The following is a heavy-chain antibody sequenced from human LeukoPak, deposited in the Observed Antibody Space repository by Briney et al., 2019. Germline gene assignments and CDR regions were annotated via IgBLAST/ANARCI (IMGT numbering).Heavy chain of an antibody. CDR2: ISSSGSTI. CDR3: ARDYGDLTFGY. Sequence: GGSLRLSCAASGFTFSSYEMNWVRQAPGKGLEWVSYISSSGSTIYYADSVKGRFTISRDNAKNSLYLQMNSLRAEDTAVYYCARDYGDLTFGYWGQGTLVTVSS. D-gene: IGHD4-17*01. V-gene: IGHV3-48*03. CDR1: GFTFSSYE. J-gene: IGHJ4*02.